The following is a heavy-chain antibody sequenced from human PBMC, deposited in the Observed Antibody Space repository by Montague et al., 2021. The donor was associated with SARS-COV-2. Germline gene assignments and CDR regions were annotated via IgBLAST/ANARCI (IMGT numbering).Heavy chain of an antibody. CDR2: IYYTGST. D-gene: IGHD3-9*01. V-gene: IGHV4-59*01. J-gene: IGHJ4*02. CDR3: AREYYDFLTGYHGFDS. CDR1: GGSLTNYY. Sequence: SETLSLTCTVSGGSLTNYYWSWIRQPPGKGLEWIGYIYYTGSTTYNPSLESRVTMSVDTSKNQFSLKLTSVTAADTAVYYCAREYYDFLTGYHGFDSWGQGTLLTVSS.